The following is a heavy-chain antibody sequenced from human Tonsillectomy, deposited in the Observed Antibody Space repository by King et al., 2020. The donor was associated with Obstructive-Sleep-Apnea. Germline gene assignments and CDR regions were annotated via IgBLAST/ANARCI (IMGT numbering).Heavy chain of an antibody. D-gene: IGHD3-16*02. J-gene: IGHJ4*02. Sequence: QLVQSGVEVKKPGVSLKISCKGSGYTFTSYWIGWVRQVPGKGLEWMGIIHPGDSNIRYSTSFQGQCTFSAEKSINSAYLQWSSLKASDTAMYYCARPGVSFSLTWYYFDYWGQGTLVTVSS. V-gene: IGHV5-51*01. CDR1: GYTFTSYW. CDR2: IHPGDSNI. CDR3: ARPGVSFSLTWYYFDY.